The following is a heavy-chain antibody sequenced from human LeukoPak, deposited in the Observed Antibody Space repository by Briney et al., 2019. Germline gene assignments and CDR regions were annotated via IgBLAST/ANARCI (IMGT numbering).Heavy chain of an antibody. CDR3: ASSGGYSYGYY. D-gene: IGHD5-18*01. J-gene: IGHJ4*02. CDR1: GGSISSSSYY. V-gene: IGHV4-39*01. CDR2: IYYSGST. Sequence: SETLSLTCTVSGGSISSSSYYWGWIRQPPGKGLEWIGSIYYSGSTYYNPSLKSRVTISVDTSKNQFSLKLSSVTAADTAVYYCASSGGYSYGYYWGQGTLVTVSS.